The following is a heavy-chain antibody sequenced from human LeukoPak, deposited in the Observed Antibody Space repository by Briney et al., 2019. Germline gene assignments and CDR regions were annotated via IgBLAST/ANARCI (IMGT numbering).Heavy chain of an antibody. CDR2: IIPIFGTA. CDR1: GGTFSSYA. Sequence: SVTETCKASGGTFSSYAISWARPAPGQGLEWMGGIIPIFGTANYAQKFQGRVTSTSDESTSTAYMELSSLSSEDTAVYYCARDSPPNDYGEPSHYYYYYGLVLWGQSTRLTVSS. J-gene: IGHJ6*01. D-gene: IGHD4-17*01. CDR3: ARDSPPNDYGEPSHYYYYYGLVL. V-gene: IGHV1-69*13.